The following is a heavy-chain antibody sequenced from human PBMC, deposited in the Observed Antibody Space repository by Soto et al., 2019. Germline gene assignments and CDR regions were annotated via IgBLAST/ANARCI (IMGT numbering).Heavy chain of an antibody. Sequence: QITLKESGPTLVKPTQTLTLTCTFSGFSLSTSGVGVGWIRQPPGKALEWLALIYWDDDKRYSPSLKRRLTTTKDPSKTQVVLTMTTMDPVDNATYYSAHSRSYGSGRIDYWGRGTLVTVSS. CDR2: IYWDDDK. CDR1: GFSLSTSGVG. V-gene: IGHV2-5*02. D-gene: IGHD3-10*01. CDR3: AHSRSYGSGRIDY. J-gene: IGHJ4*02.